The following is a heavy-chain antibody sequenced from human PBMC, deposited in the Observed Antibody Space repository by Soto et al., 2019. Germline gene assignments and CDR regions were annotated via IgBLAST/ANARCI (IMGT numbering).Heavy chain of an antibody. D-gene: IGHD1-7*01. V-gene: IGHV1-69*13. J-gene: IGHJ6*02. CDR1: GGTFSSYA. CDR3: ARPLELRYYYYGMDV. CDR2: IIPIFGTA. Sequence: SVKVSFKASGGTFSSYAISWVRQAPGQGLEWMGGIIPIFGTANYAQKFQGRVTITAGESTSTAYMELSSLRSEDTAVYYCARPLELRYYYYGMDVWGQGTTVTVSS.